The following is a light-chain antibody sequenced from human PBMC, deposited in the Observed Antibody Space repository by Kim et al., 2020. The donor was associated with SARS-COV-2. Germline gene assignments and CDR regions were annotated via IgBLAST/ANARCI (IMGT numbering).Light chain of an antibody. J-gene: IGKJ1*01. CDR2: DIS. Sequence: LFPGERATLSCRASQSITNELAWYQQKPGQPPRLFIYDISNRATGIPARFSGSGSGTDFTLTVSSLEPEDSAVYYCQQRAKWPRTFGQGTKVEIK. V-gene: IGKV3-11*01. CDR1: QSITNE. CDR3: QQRAKWPRT.